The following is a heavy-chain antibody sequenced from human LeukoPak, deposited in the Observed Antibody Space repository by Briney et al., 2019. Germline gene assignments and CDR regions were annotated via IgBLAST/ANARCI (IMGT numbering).Heavy chain of an antibody. J-gene: IGHJ4*02. D-gene: IGHD6-19*01. CDR2: ISSSSSTI. CDR3: ARDTAIAVAGNFDY. CDR1: GFTFSSYG. V-gene: IGHV3-48*01. Sequence: HPGGSLRLSCAASGFTFSSYGMSWVRQAPGKGLEWVSYISSSSSTIYYADSVKGRFTISRDNAKNSLYLQMNSLRAEDTAVYYCARDTAIAVAGNFDYWGQGTLVTVSS.